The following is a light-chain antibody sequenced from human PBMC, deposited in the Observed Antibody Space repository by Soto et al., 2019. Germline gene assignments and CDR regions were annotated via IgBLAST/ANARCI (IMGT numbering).Light chain of an antibody. V-gene: IGKV3-11*01. Sequence: IVLTQSPATLSLYPGERATLSCRASQSVFTSLAWFQQKPGQAPKLLISDTSNRVTGVPARFSGSGSGTDFTLSISSLEPEDFAVHYCQQRSNFPPITFAPGRRPDI. J-gene: IGKJ5*01. CDR1: QSVFTS. CDR2: DTS. CDR3: QQRSNFPPIT.